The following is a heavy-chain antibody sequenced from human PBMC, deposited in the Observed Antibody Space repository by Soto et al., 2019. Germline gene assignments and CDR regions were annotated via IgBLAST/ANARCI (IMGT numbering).Heavy chain of an antibody. D-gene: IGHD1-26*01. CDR2: ISWKSVSI. CDR3: AKSSSVGAKSFDY. CDR1: GFPLDDYA. Sequence: EVKLVESGGGLVQPGRSLRVSCAASGFPLDDYAMHWVRQVPGKGLEWVSGISWKSVSIDYADSVKGRFTISRDNAKNSVHLQMNSLRTEDTAFYYCAKSSSVGAKSFDYWGQGILVTVSS. V-gene: IGHV3-9*01. J-gene: IGHJ4*02.